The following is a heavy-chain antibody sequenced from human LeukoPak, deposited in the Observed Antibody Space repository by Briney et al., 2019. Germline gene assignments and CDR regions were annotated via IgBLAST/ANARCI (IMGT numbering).Heavy chain of an antibody. CDR1: GFTLSSYS. J-gene: IGHJ4*02. CDR3: ARLARGYYFDY. D-gene: IGHD3-10*01. Sequence: GGSLRLSCAASGFTLSSYSMDWVRPAPGKGPEWVSSISSSSSYIYYADSVKGRFTISRDNAKNALYLQMNSLRAEDTAVYYCARLARGYYFDYWGQGTLVTVSS. CDR2: ISSSSSYI. V-gene: IGHV3-21*01.